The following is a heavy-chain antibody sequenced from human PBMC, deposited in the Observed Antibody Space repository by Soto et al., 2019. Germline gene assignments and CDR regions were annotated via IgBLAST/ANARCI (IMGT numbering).Heavy chain of an antibody. V-gene: IGHV1-18*01. Sequence: GASVKVSCKASGYTYTSDGISWVRQATGQGLEWMGWISAYNGNTNYAQKLQGRVTMTTDTSTSTAYMELRSLRSDDTAVYYCARGFLGYNWNYAGRDYYYYGMDVWGQGTTVTVSS. CDR3: ARGFLGYNWNYAGRDYYYYGMDV. CDR2: ISAYNGNT. J-gene: IGHJ6*02. D-gene: IGHD1-7*01. CDR1: GYTYTSDG.